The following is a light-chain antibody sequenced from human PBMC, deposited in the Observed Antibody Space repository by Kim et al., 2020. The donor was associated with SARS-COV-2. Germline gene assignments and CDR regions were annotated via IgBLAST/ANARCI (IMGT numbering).Light chain of an antibody. J-gene: IGKJ1*01. V-gene: IGKV3-20*01. CDR2: GAS. CDR3: HQYGSSPWT. CDR1: QSVSNNY. Sequence: SPWERATLSCRASQSVSNNYLAWYQQKPGQAPRLLIYGASDRATGIPDRFSGSGSGTDFTLTISRLEPEDFAVYYCHQYGSSPWTFGQGTKVDIK.